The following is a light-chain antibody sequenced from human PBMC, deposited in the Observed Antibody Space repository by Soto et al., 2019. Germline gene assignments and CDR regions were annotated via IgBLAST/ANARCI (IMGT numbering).Light chain of an antibody. J-gene: IGLJ1*01. CDR3: CSYSDSATYV. Sequence: QSVLTQPASVSGSPRQTITISCIGTSSDIGSYNLVSWYQQHPGKAPKLMIYEGSKRPSGISDRFSGSKSGNTASLTIFGLQAEDEADYYCCSYSDSATYVFGTGTKVTVL. CDR1: SSDIGSYNL. CDR2: EGS. V-gene: IGLV2-23*01.